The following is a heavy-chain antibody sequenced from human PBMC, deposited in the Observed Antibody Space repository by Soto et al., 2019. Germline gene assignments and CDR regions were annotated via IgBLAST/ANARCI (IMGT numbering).Heavy chain of an antibody. CDR2: IWYDGSNK. V-gene: IGHV3-33*01. CDR3: ARVAGTEDYYYYYGMDV. J-gene: IGHJ6*02. CDR1: GFTFSSYG. D-gene: IGHD6-13*01. Sequence: GGSLRLSCAASGFTFSSYGMHWVRQAPGKGLEWVAVIWYDGSNKYYADSVKGRFTISRDNSKNTLYLQMNSLRAEDTAVYYCARVAGTEDYYYYYGMDVWGQGTTVTVSS.